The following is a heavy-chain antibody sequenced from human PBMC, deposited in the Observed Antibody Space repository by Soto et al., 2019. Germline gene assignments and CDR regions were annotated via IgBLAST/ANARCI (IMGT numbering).Heavy chain of an antibody. CDR1: GFTFGDYA. Sequence: GGSLRLSCTASGFTFGDYAMSWLRQAPGKGLEWVGFIRSKTYGATTEYAASVKGRFTISRDDSKSIAYLQLNSLKTEDIAVYYCLGSYHDFWSREGGMDVWGQGTTVTVSS. J-gene: IGHJ6*02. D-gene: IGHD3-3*01. V-gene: IGHV3-49*03. CDR3: LGSYHDFWSREGGMDV. CDR2: IRSKTYGATT.